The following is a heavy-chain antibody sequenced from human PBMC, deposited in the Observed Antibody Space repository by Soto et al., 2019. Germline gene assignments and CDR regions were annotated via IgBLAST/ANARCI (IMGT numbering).Heavy chain of an antibody. Sequence: QVQLVQSGAEVKKPGSSVKVSCKASGGTFSSYSINWVRQAPGQGLEWMGEIIPIFGTANYAQKFQGRVTITADESTSTAYMGLSSLRSEDTAVYYCARDGGRHSGGLDYWGQGTLVTVSS. V-gene: IGHV1-69*01. CDR3: ARDGGRHSGGLDY. J-gene: IGHJ4*02. D-gene: IGHD1-26*01. CDR2: IIPIFGTA. CDR1: GGTFSSYS.